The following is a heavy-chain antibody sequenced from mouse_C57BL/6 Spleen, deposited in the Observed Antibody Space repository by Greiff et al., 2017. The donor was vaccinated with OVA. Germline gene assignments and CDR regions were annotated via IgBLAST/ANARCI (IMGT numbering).Heavy chain of an antibody. CDR1: GFNIKDYY. V-gene: IGHV14-1*01. CDR3: TTYDYYGSSAFDY. J-gene: IGHJ2*01. Sequence: EVKLQQSGAELVRPGASVKLSCTASGFNIKDYYMHWVKQRPEQGLEWIGRIDPEDGDTEYAPKFQGKATMTADTSSNTAYLQLSSLTSEDTAVYYCTTYDYYGSSAFDYWGQGTTLTVSS. D-gene: IGHD1-1*01. CDR2: IDPEDGDT.